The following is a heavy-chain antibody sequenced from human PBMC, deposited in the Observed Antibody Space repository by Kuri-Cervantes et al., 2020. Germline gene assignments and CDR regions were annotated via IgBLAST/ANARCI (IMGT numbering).Heavy chain of an antibody. CDR1: GFTFDDYA. CDR2: ISWNSGSI. J-gene: IGHJ4*02. D-gene: IGHD6-13*01. CDR3: AKDWYSSSWFFDY. Sequence: GGSLRLSCAASGFTFDDYAMHWVRQAPGKGLEWVSGISWNSGSIGYADSVKGRFTISRDNAKNSLYLQMNSLRAEDTALYYCAKDWYSSSWFFDYWGQGTLVTVSS. V-gene: IGHV3-9*01.